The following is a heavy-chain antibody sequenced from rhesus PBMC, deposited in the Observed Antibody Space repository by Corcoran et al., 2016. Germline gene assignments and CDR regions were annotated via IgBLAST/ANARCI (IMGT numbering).Heavy chain of an antibody. D-gene: IGHD1-1-1*01. J-gene: IGHJ4*01. Sequence: VQLQESGPGLVTPSETLSLTCAVSGGSISRSNWWRWIRPPPGKGLEWIGYISGSSGSTYYNPSLKSRVTISTDTSKNQFSLKLSSVTAADTAVYYCARYRPGFDYWGQGVLVTVSS. CDR1: GGSISRSNW. CDR3: ARYRPGFDY. CDR2: ISGSSGST. V-gene: IGHV4-65*01.